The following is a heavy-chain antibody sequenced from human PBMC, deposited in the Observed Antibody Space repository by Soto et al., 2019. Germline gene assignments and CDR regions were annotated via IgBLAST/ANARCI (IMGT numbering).Heavy chain of an antibody. CDR2: INSDGSGT. Sequence: GGSLRLSCAASGLTFSSYWMHLVRQAPGKGLVWVSRINSDGSGTRYVDSVKGRFTISRDNAKNTLYLQMSSLRAEDTAIYYCATRKYCPSTTCFDYWGQGTQVTVSS. CDR1: GLTFSSYW. D-gene: IGHD2-2*01. CDR3: ATRKYCPSTTCFDY. V-gene: IGHV3-74*01. J-gene: IGHJ4*02.